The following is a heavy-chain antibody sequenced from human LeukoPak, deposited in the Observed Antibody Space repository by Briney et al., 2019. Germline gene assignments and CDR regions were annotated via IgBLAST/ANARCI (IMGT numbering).Heavy chain of an antibody. J-gene: IGHJ4*02. D-gene: IGHD6-6*01. Sequence: SQTLSLTCAVSGGSISSGAYSWSWIRQPPRKGLEWIGYVYYSGGTYYNPSLKSRVTISVDTSKNQFSLKLSSVTAADTAIYYCANSRDRSNIAARRFREADRHFVYWGQGTLVTVSS. CDR1: GGSISSGAYS. CDR3: ANSRDRSNIAARRFREADRHFVY. V-gene: IGHV4-30-4*07. CDR2: VYYSGGT.